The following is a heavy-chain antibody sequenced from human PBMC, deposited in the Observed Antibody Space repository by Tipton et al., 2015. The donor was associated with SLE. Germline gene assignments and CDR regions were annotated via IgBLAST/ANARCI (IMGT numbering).Heavy chain of an antibody. V-gene: IGHV4-34*01. Sequence: TLSLTCTVSGGSISSYDWTWIRQPPGKGLEWIGEINHSGSTNYNPSLKSRVTISVDTSKNQFSLKLDSVTAADTAVYYCARGEGYYGSGSYQGWFDPWGQGTLVTVSS. J-gene: IGHJ5*02. CDR3: ARGEGYYGSGSYQGWFDP. CDR2: INHSGST. CDR1: GGSISSYD. D-gene: IGHD3-10*01.